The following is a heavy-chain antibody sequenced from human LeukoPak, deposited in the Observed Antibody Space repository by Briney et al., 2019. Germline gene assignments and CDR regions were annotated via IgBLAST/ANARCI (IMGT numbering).Heavy chain of an antibody. V-gene: IGHV3-33*01. CDR2: IWYDGSNK. D-gene: IGHD6-6*01. Sequence: SCKASGYAFTGYYMHWVRQAPGKGLEWVAVIWYDGSNKYYADSVKGRFTISRDNSKNTLYLQMNSLRAEDTAVYYCARGHSSSNVWGQGTTVTVSS. J-gene: IGHJ6*02. CDR1: GYAFTGYY. CDR3: ARGHSSSNV.